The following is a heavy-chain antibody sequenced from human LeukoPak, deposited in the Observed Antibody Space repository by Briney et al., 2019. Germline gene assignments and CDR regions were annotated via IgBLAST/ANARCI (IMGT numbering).Heavy chain of an antibody. CDR3: AKTYLVVPAAIHFDY. Sequence: PGGSLRLSCAASGFTFSSYAMSWVRQAPGKGPEWVSAISGSGGSTYYADSVKGRFTISRDNSKNTLYLQMNSLRAEDTAVYYYAKTYLVVPAAIHFDYWGQGTLVTVSS. CDR2: ISGSGGST. J-gene: IGHJ4*02. D-gene: IGHD2-2*02. V-gene: IGHV3-23*01. CDR1: GFTFSSYA.